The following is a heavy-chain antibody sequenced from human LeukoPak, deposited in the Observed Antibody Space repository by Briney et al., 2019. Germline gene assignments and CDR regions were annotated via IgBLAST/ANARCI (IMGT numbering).Heavy chain of an antibody. V-gene: IGHV1-24*01. Sequence: GASVKVSCKVSGYTLTELSMHWVRQAPGKGLEWMGGFDPEDGETIYAQKFQGRVTMTEDTSTDTAYMELSSLRSEDTAVYYCATGFVKGYSSGWFFDYWGQGTLVTVSS. CDR1: GYTLTELS. J-gene: IGHJ4*02. CDR2: FDPEDGET. D-gene: IGHD6-19*01. CDR3: ATGFVKGYSSGWFFDY.